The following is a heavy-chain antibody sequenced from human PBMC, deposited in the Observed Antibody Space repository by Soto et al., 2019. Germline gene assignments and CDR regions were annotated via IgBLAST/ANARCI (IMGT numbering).Heavy chain of an antibody. D-gene: IGHD6-19*01. Sequence: EVQLVESGGGLVKPGGSLRLSCAASGFTFCSYSMNWVRQAPGKGLEWVSSISSSSSYIYYADSVKGRFTISRDNAKNSLYLQMNSLRAEDTAVYYCARDGEAVAGTGFDPWGQGTLVTVSS. J-gene: IGHJ5*02. CDR3: ARDGEAVAGTGFDP. CDR1: GFTFCSYS. CDR2: ISSSSSYI. V-gene: IGHV3-21*01.